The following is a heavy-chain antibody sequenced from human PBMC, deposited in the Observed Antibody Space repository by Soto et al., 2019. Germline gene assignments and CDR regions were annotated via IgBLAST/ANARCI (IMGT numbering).Heavy chain of an antibody. D-gene: IGHD6-6*01. CDR1: ELTDSPTQ. V-gene: IGHV3-53*01. CDR2: IYSAGST. CDR3: ARARETEYRSSMVSDY. Sequence: EGSLRLCSAVSELTDSPTQMISVIQGPGKGLQWVSVIYSAGSTYYASAVKGRFTISRYISEDKLLLELNGLPVDNTAVYYCARARETEYRSSMVSDYRGRAILVTVAS. J-gene: IGHJ2*01.